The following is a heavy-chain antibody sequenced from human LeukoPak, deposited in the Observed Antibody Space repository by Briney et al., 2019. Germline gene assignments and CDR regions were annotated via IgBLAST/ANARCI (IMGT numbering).Heavy chain of an antibody. Sequence: PGGSLRLSCAASGFTFGDYAMQWVRQAPGKGLEWVSLIAWDGSYTYYADSVRGRFTISRDNSKNSLSMQMDSLRPEGTALYYCTRERRGFYMEVWGKGTTVTVSS. CDR1: GFTFGDYA. D-gene: IGHD3-10*01. CDR2: IAWDGSYT. V-gene: IGHV3-43D*04. CDR3: TRERRGFYMEV. J-gene: IGHJ6*03.